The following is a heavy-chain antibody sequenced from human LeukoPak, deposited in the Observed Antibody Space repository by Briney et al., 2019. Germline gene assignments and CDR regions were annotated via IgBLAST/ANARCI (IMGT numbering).Heavy chain of an antibody. V-gene: IGHV3-21*04. CDR2: ISSDSRYI. J-gene: IGHJ6*02. CDR1: GFTFGTYT. Sequence: GGSLRLSRAASGFTFGTYTMNWARQAPGKGLEWVSSISSDSRYIYYVDSVKGRFTISRDNAKNSLYLQMNSLRAEDTAVYYCARSGSYGMDVWGQGTTVTVSS. D-gene: IGHD3-10*01. CDR3: ARSGSYGMDV.